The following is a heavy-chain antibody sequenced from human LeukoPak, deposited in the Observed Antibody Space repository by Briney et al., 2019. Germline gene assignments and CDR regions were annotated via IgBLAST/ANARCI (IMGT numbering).Heavy chain of an antibody. J-gene: IGHJ4*02. CDR3: ARVDTAMGYYFDY. V-gene: IGHV4-30-2*01. D-gene: IGHD5-18*01. CDR1: GGPISSGGYS. Sequence: SETLSLTCAVSGGPISSGGYSWSWIRQPPGKGLEWIGYIYHRGSTYYNPSLKSRVTISVDRSKNQFSLKLSSVTAADTAVYYCARVDTAMGYYFDYWGQGTLVIVSS. CDR2: IYHRGST.